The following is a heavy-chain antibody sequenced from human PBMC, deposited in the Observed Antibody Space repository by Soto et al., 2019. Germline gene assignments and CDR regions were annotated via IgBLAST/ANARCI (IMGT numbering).Heavy chain of an antibody. CDR2: INAGSGNT. D-gene: IGHD6-19*01. CDR1: GYTFTTYA. J-gene: IGHJ5*02. CDR3: ARGPLTAVDWFDP. V-gene: IGHV1-3*01. Sequence: QVQLVQSGAEVKKPGASVKVSCKASGYTFTTYAMHWVRQAPGQRLEWMGWINAGSGNTKYSQKFQGRVTITRDTSASTAYMDLSSLRSEDTAVYYCARGPLTAVDWFDPWGQGTLVTVSS.